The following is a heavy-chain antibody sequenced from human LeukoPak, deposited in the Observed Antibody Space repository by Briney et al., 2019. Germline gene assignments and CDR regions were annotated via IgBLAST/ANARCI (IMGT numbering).Heavy chain of an antibody. CDR3: ARDLPYCSSTSCSLYYYYYYMDV. CDR1: GGSFSGYY. D-gene: IGHD2-2*01. V-gene: IGHV4-4*07. CDR2: IYTSGST. Sequence: SETLSLTCAVYGGSFSGYYWSWIRQPAGKGLEWIGRIYTSGSTNYNPSLKSRVTMSVDTSKNQFSLKLSSVTAADTAVYYCARDLPYCSSTSCSLYYYYYYMDVWGKGTTVTVSS. J-gene: IGHJ6*03.